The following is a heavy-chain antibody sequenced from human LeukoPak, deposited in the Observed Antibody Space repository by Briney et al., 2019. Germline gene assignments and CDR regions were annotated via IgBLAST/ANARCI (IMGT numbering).Heavy chain of an antibody. CDR1: GFTFSSYS. J-gene: IGHJ4*02. CDR2: INSSSSSI. D-gene: IGHD5-18*01. Sequence: GGSLRLSCAASGFTFSSYSMNWVRQAPGKGLEWVSSINSSSSSIYYADSVKGRFTISRDNAKNSLYLQMNSLRAEDTAVYYCARASGDIVETATMGSYWGQGTLVTVSS. CDR3: ARASGDIVETATMGSY. V-gene: IGHV3-21*01.